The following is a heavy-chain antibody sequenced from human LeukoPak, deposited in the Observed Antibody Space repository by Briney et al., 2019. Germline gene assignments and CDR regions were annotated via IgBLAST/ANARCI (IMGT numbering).Heavy chain of an antibody. Sequence: ASVKVSCTTSEYTFTTCAVHWVRQAPGQRLEWMGWIHSDSGNTKYSQKLQGRVTIARDTSASTIYMELSSLRFEDTAVYFCTIGLAGDWDAFDIWGLGTMVTVSS. V-gene: IGHV1-3*01. CDR3: TIGLAGDWDAFDI. CDR2: IHSDSGNT. CDR1: EYTFTTCA. J-gene: IGHJ3*02. D-gene: IGHD6-19*01.